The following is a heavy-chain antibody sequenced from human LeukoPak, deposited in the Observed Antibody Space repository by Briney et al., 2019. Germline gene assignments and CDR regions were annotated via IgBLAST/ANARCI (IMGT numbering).Heavy chain of an antibody. D-gene: IGHD2-8*01. CDR1: GFIFSSYA. V-gene: IGHV3-23*01. J-gene: IGHJ4*02. CDR3: AEDRSCINDVCQGDFGY. CDR2: ISGSGGST. Sequence: PSGGSLRLSCAAPGFIFSSYAMSWVRQAPGKGLEWVATISGSGGSTYYADSVKGRFTISRHNSKNNVYLQMNSLRAEDTAVYYCAEDRSCINDVCQGDFGYWGQGSLVTVSS.